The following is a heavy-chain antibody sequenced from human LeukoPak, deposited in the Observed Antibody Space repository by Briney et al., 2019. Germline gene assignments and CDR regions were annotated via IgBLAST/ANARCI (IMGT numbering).Heavy chain of an antibody. J-gene: IGHJ6*04. V-gene: IGHV1-8*01. CDR3: AKYGHCYDSSGSVSGMDV. CDR1: GYTFTSYD. D-gene: IGHD3-22*01. CDR2: MNPNSGNT. Sequence: ASVKVSCKASGYTFTSYDINWVRQATGQGLEWMGWMNPNSGNTGYAQKFQGRVTMTRNTSISTAYMELSSLRSEDTAVYYCAKYGHCYDSSGSVSGMDVWGEGATVTVSS.